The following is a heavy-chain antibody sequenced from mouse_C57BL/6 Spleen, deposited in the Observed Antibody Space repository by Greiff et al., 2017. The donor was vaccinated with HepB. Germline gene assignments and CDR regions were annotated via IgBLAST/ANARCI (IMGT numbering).Heavy chain of an antibody. CDR2: IYPRSGNT. V-gene: IGHV1-81*01. CDR3: ARLYGNYLYYFDY. Sequence: VQLQQSGAELARPGASVKLSCKASGYTFTSYGISWVKQRTGQGLEWIGEIYPRSGNTYYNEKFKGKATLTADKSSSTAYMELRSLTSEDSAVYFCARLYGNYLYYFDYWGQGTTLTVSS. D-gene: IGHD2-1*01. CDR1: GYTFTSYG. J-gene: IGHJ2*01.